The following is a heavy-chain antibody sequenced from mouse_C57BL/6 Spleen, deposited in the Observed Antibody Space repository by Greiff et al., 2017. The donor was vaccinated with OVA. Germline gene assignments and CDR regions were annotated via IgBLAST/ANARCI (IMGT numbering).Heavy chain of an antibody. CDR1: GFTFSDYG. Sequence: EVQVVESGGGLVKPGGSLKLSCAASGFTFSDYGMHWVRQAPEKGLEWVAYISSGSSTIYYADTVKGRFTISRDNAKNTLFLHMTSLRSEDTAMYYCARENYYAMDYWGQGTSVTVSS. V-gene: IGHV5-17*01. CDR3: ARENYYAMDY. J-gene: IGHJ4*01. CDR2: ISSGSSTI.